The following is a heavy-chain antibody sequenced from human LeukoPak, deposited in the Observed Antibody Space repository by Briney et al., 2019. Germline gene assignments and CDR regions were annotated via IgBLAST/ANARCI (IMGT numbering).Heavy chain of an antibody. CDR2: ISSSSSYI. CDR1: GFTFSSYA. D-gene: IGHD3-22*01. CDR3: ARESRYDSSGSY. Sequence: PGGSLRLPCAASGFTFSSYAMSWVRQAPGKGLEWVSSISSSSSYIYYADSVKGRFTISRDNAKNSLYLQMNSLRAEDTAVYYCARESRYDSSGSYWGQGTLVTVSS. J-gene: IGHJ4*02. V-gene: IGHV3-21*01.